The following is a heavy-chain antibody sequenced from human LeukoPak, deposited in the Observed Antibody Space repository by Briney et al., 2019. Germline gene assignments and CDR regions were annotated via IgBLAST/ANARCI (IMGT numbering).Heavy chain of an antibody. CDR1: GVTFSRLV. CDR2: IIPYFGTS. Sequence: SSVKVSCKASGVTFSRLVVSWVRQAPGQGLEWMGQIIPYFGTSNYAQNFQGRVTLTADEATNTAYMELNRLRSDDTAVYYCTRDAGDYGGSGSYPDYWGQGTLVTVSS. CDR3: TRDAGDYGGSGSYPDY. J-gene: IGHJ4*02. V-gene: IGHV1-69*01. D-gene: IGHD3-10*01.